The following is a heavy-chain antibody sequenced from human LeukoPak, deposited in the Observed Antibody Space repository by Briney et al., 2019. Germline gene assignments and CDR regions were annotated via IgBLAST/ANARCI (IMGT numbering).Heavy chain of an antibody. V-gene: IGHV3-30*19. CDR2: ITYEVAYNQ. D-gene: IGHD3-10*01. CDR1: GFIFSTYG. CDR3: AKDREYASGSYPIES. Sequence: GRSLTLSCPASGFIFSTYGMHWVRQAPGKGREWVSFITYEVAYNQYYRESVKGRFTISRENSKNTLYLQMISLRLEDAAVYYCAKDREYASGSYPIESWGQGTLVTVSS. J-gene: IGHJ4*02.